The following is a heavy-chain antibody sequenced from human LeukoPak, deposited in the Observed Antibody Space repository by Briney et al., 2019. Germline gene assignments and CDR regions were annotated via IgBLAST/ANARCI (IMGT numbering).Heavy chain of an antibody. CDR3: ASSLYGDYELLDY. CDR2: ISSSGSTI. V-gene: IGHV3-11*01. D-gene: IGHD4-17*01. CDR1: GFTFSDYY. Sequence: PGGSLRLSCAAFGFTFSDYYMSWIRQAPGKGLEWVSYISSSGSTIYYADSVKGRFTISRDNAKNSQYLQMNSLRAEDTAVYYCASSLYGDYELLDYWGQGTLVTVSS. J-gene: IGHJ4*02.